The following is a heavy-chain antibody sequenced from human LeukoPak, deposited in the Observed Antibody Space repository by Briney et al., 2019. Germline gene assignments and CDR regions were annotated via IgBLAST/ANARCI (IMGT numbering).Heavy chain of an antibody. CDR1: GYTLTELS. D-gene: IGHD3-3*01. V-gene: IGHV1-24*01. Sequence: ASVKVSCKVSGYTLTELSMHWVRRAPGKGLEWMGGLDPEDGETIYAQKFQGRVTMTEDTSTDTAYMELSSLRSEDTAVYYCATAPHFITIFGVVTSEYMDVWGKGTTVTVSS. J-gene: IGHJ6*03. CDR3: ATAPHFITIFGVVTSEYMDV. CDR2: LDPEDGET.